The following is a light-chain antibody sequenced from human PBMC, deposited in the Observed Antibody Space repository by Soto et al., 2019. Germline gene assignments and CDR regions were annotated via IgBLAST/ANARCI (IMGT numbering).Light chain of an antibody. V-gene: IGKV3-20*01. CDR1: QSVSSSY. J-gene: IGKJ4*01. Sequence: EIVLTQSPGTLSLSPGERATLSCRASQSVSSSYLAWYQHKPGQAPRLLIYGASSRATGIPDRFSGSASGTNFTLTISTLEPEDFAVYYCQQYGSSPLTFGGGTKVEIK. CDR3: QQYGSSPLT. CDR2: GAS.